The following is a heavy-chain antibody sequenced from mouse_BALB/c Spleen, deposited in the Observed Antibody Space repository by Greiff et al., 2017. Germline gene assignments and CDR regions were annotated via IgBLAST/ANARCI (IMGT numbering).Heavy chain of an antibody. J-gene: IGHJ3*01. CDR3: ARDSYGNSWFAY. V-gene: IGHV7-3*02. CDR1: GFTFTDYY. Sequence: EVKLMESGGGLVQPGGSLRLSCATSGFTFTDYYMSWVRQPPGKALEWLGFIRNKANGYTTEYSASVKGRFTISRDNSQSILYLQMNTLRAEDSATYYCARDSYGNSWFAYWGQGTLVTVSA. D-gene: IGHD2-1*01. CDR2: IRNKANGYTT.